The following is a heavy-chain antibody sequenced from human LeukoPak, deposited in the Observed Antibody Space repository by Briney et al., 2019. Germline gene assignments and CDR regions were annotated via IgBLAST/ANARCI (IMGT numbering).Heavy chain of an antibody. CDR3: ARAGGSGSYYQLSGWFDP. J-gene: IGHJ5*02. CDR2: IYYSGST. Sequence: SETLSLTCAVSGVSIRSGGYSWSWIRQPPGKGLEWIGYIYYSGSTYYNPSLKSRVTISVDTSKNQFSLKLSSVTAADTAVYYCARAGGSGSYYQLSGWFDPWGQGTLVTVSS. D-gene: IGHD3-10*01. CDR1: GVSIRSGGYS. V-gene: IGHV4-30-4*07.